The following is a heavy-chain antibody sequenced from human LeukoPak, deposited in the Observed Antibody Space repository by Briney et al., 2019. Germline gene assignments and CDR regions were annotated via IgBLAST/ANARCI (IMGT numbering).Heavy chain of an antibody. CDR3: ARFSRDGDDYFFYNMDV. D-gene: IGHD4-17*01. V-gene: IGHV3-30-3*01. CDR2: ISYDGINK. J-gene: IGHJ6*02. CDR1: GFIFSNYA. Sequence: PGGSLRLSCAASGFIFSNYAIHWVRQAPGKGLEWVAVISYDGINKYYADSVKGRFTISRDNSKNTLYLQMNSLKTEDTALYYCARFSRDGDDYFFYNMDVWGQGTTVTVSS.